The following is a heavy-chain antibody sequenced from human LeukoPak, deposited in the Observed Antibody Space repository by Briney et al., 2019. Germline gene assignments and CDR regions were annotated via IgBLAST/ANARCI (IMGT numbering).Heavy chain of an antibody. V-gene: IGHV4-34*01. Sequence: SETLSLTCAVYGGSFRGYYWSWIRQPPGKGLEWIGEINHSGSSNYNPSLKSRVTISVDTSKNQFSLNLTAVTAADTAVYYCARQKWLQLGYFDYWGQGTLVTVSS. J-gene: IGHJ4*02. CDR3: ARQKWLQLGYFDY. CDR2: INHSGSS. CDR1: GGSFRGYY. D-gene: IGHD5-24*01.